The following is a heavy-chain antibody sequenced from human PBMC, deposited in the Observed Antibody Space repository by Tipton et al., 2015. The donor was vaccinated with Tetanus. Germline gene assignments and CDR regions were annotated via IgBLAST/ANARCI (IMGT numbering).Heavy chain of an antibody. Sequence: SLRLSCAASGFTFISYGMSWVRQAPGKGLEWVSGISNNGGSTYDTDSVKGRFTISRDNSKNTLYLQMNSLRAEDTAVYYCARVIYDILTGYHIDYWGQGTLVTVSS. CDR3: ARVIYDILTGYHIDY. J-gene: IGHJ4*02. D-gene: IGHD3-9*01. V-gene: IGHV3-23*01. CDR2: ISNNGGST. CDR1: GFTFISYG.